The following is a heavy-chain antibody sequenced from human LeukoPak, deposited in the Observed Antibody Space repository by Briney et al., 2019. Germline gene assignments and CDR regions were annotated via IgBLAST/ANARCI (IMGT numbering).Heavy chain of an antibody. CDR1: GFTFSSYS. V-gene: IGHV3-49*04. CDR2: IRSKIYGGTP. CDR3: TRDQTPYY. Sequence: GGSLRLSCAASGFTFSSYSMNWVRQAPGKGLEWVGFIRSKIYGGTPEYAASVKGRFTISRDDSKGIAYLQMNSLKTEDTAVYYCTRDQTPYYWGQGTLVTVSS. J-gene: IGHJ4*02.